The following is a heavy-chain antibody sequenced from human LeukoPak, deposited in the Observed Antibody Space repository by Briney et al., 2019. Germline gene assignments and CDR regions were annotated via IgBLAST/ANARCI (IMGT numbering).Heavy chain of an antibody. J-gene: IGHJ4*02. Sequence: PSETLSLTCAVSGASISSGGYSWSWIRQPPGKGLEWIGEINHSGSTNYNPSLKSRVTISVDTSKNQFSLKLSSVTAADTAVYYCARGPCGGDCYRYYYDSSGYYSTLYFDYWGQGTLVTVSS. CDR1: GASISSGGYS. CDR3: ARGPCGGDCYRYYYDSSGYYSTLYFDY. V-gene: IGHV4-34*01. D-gene: IGHD3-22*01. CDR2: INHSGST.